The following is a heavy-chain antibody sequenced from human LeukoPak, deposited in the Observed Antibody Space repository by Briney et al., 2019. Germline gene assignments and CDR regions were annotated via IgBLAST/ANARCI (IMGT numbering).Heavy chain of an antibody. CDR1: GGSISSYY. Sequence: SETLSLTFTVSGGSISSYYWSWIRQPPGKGLEWIGYIYYSGSTNYNPSLKSRVTISIDTSKNQFSLKLTSVTAADTAVYYCARGTGGWYFDLWGRGTLVTVSS. D-gene: IGHD1/OR15-1a*01. CDR2: IYYSGST. J-gene: IGHJ2*01. V-gene: IGHV4-59*01. CDR3: ARGTGGWYFDL.